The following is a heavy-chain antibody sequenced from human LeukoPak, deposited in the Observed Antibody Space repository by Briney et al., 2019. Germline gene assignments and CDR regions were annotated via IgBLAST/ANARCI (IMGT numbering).Heavy chain of an antibody. CDR1: GGSISSYY. D-gene: IGHD3-10*02. CDR3: ARVSHYYVDD. V-gene: IGHV4-59*01. CDR2: IYYSGGT. Sequence: SETLSLTCTVSGGSISSYYWSWIRQPPGKGLEWIGYIYYSGGTNYNPSLKSRVSISIDTSKNQFSLELSSVTAADTAVYYCARVSHYYVDDWGQGTMVTVSS. J-gene: IGHJ3*01.